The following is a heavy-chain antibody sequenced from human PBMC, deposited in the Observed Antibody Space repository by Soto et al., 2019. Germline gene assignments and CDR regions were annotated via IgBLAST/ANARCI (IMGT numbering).Heavy chain of an antibody. CDR1: GDSISSSSSW. J-gene: IGHJ4*02. Sequence: QVQLQESGPGLVKTSGTLSLTCAVSGDSISSSSSWWSWVRQFPGKGLEWIGEVFHTGSTNYNPSLKSRLTLSVDKSKNQFSLKLSSVTAADTAVYYCARTLGAAGTALEYWGQGTLVTVSS. CDR2: VFHTGST. V-gene: IGHV4-4*02. D-gene: IGHD6-13*01. CDR3: ARTLGAAGTALEY.